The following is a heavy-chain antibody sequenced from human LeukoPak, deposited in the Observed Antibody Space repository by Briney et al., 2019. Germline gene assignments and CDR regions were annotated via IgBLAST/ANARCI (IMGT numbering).Heavy chain of an antibody. D-gene: IGHD5-18*01. CDR1: GGSISSYY. V-gene: IGHV4-59*01. Sequence: SETLSLTCTVSGGSISSYYWSWIRQPPGKRLEWIGYTYYSGSTNYNPSLKSGVTISVDTSKNQFSLKLSSVTAADTAVYYCARQIQLWGSFDYWGQGTLVTVSS. CDR2: TYYSGST. CDR3: ARQIQLWGSFDY. J-gene: IGHJ4*02.